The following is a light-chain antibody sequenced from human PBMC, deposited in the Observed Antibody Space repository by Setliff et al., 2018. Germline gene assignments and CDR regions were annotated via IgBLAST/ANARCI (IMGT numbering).Light chain of an antibody. V-gene: IGLV1-40*01. CDR2: ANN. CDR1: SSNIGARYD. Sequence: QSVLTQPPSVSGAPGQTVTISCTGSSSNIGARYDVQWYQQLPGTAPKLLIYANNNRPSGVPDRFSGSKSGTSASLAISGLQADDEADYYCSSYSTRTSLDVFGTGTKVTVL. CDR3: SSYSTRTSLDV. J-gene: IGLJ1*01.